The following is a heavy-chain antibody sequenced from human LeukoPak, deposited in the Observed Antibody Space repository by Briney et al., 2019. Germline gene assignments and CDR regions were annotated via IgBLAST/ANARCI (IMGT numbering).Heavy chain of an antibody. D-gene: IGHD6-13*01. CDR3: TTDEVAAGPFDY. J-gene: IGHJ4*02. CDR2: IKSKTDGGTT. V-gene: IGHV3-15*01. Sequence: GGPLRLSCAASGFTFSNAWMSWVCQAPGKGLEWVGRIKSKTDGGTTDYAAPVKGRFTISRDDSKNTLYLQMNSLKTEDTAVYYCTTDEVAAGPFDYWGQGTLVTVSS. CDR1: GFTFSNAW.